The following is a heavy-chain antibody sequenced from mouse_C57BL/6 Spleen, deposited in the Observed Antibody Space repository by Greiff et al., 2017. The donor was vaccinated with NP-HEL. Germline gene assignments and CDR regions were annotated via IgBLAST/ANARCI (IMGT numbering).Heavy chain of an antibody. V-gene: IGHV1-55*01. CDR2: LYPGSGST. CDR1: GYTFTSYW. J-gene: IGHJ3*01. CDR3: ARYPIYYDYDDGHPFAY. Sequence: QVQLQQPGAELVKPGASVKMSCKASGYTFTSYWITWVKQRPGQGLEWIGDLYPGSGSTNYNEKFKSKATLTVDTSSSTAYMQLSSLTSEDSAVYYCARYPIYYDYDDGHPFAYWGQGTLVTVSA. D-gene: IGHD2-4*01.